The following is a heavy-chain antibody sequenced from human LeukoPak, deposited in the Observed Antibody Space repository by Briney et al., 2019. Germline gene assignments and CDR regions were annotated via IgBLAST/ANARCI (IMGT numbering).Heavy chain of an antibody. D-gene: IGHD6-13*01. J-gene: IGHJ4*02. CDR3: ARGWGTAASPATL. CDR1: GGSISSYY. V-gene: IGHV4-59*12. CDR2: IYYSGST. Sequence: SETLSLTCTVPGGSISSYYWSWIRQPPGKGLEWIGYIYYSGSTNYNPSLKSRVTISVDTSKNQFSLKVSSVTAADTAVFYCARGWGTAASPATLWGQGTLVTVSS.